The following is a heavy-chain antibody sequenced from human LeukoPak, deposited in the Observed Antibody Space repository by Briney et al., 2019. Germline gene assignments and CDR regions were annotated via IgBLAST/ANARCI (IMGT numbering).Heavy chain of an antibody. Sequence: GESLKISCKGSGYRFTTYWISWVRQMPGKGLEWMGRIDPSDSYTNYSPSFQGHVTISADKSINTAFLHLNSLQASDTAMYYCARHLPTTLTLDYWGQGTLSPSLQ. CDR2: IDPSDSYT. J-gene: IGHJ4*02. CDR3: ARHLPTTLTLDY. CDR1: GYRFTTYW. D-gene: IGHD4-17*01. V-gene: IGHV5-10-1*01.